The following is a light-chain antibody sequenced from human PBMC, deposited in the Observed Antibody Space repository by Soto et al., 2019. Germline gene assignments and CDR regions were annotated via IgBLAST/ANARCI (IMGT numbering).Light chain of an antibody. CDR1: QSVSSTY. Sequence: EIVLTQSPGTLSLSPGERATLSCRASQSVSSTYLAWYQQNPGQAPRLLIYDASRRATGIPDRFSGSGSGTDFTLTISRLEPEDFAVYYCQQYGSSPGLFTFGPGTKVDIK. J-gene: IGKJ3*01. CDR3: QQYGSSPGLFT. V-gene: IGKV3-20*01. CDR2: DAS.